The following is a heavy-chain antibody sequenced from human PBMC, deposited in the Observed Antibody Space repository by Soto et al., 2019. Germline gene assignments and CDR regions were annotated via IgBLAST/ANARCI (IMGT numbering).Heavy chain of an antibody. V-gene: IGHV1-2*04. CDR3: ARGSVQRDILTGYYYYYGMDV. Sequence: QVQLVQSGAEVKKPGASVKVSCKASGYTFTGYYMHWVRQAPGQGLEWMGWINPNSGGTNYAQKFQGWVTMTRDTSISTAYMELSRLGSDDTAVYYCARGSVQRDILTGYYYYYGMDVWGQGTTVTVSS. J-gene: IGHJ6*02. CDR2: INPNSGGT. D-gene: IGHD3-9*01. CDR1: GYTFTGYY.